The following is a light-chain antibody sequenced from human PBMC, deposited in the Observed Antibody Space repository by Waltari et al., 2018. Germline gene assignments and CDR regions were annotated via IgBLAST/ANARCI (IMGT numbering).Light chain of an antibody. CDR1: SSNIGNNY. CDR3: GTWDSSLSGAV. J-gene: IGLJ7*01. Sequence: QSVLTQPPSVSAAPGQRVTISCSGGSSNIGNNYVSWYRQFPGTAPKLLIHENTRRPSGIPGRFSGSKSGTSATLDITGLQAGDEADYYCGTWDSSLSGAVFGGGTHLTVL. V-gene: IGLV1-51*02. CDR2: ENT.